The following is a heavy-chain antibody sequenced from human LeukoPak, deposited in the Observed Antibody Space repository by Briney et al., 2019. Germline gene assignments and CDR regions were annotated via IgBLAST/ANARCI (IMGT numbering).Heavy chain of an antibody. CDR3: ARDQHYHDSSGYPRFDP. CDR2: ISYDGSNK. Sequence: GRSLRLSCAASGFTFSSYAMHWVRQAPGKGLEWVAVISYDGSNKYYADSVKGRFTISRDNSKNTLYLQMNSLRAEDTAVYYSARDQHYHDSSGYPRFDPWGQGTLVTVSS. J-gene: IGHJ5*02. CDR1: GFTFSSYA. V-gene: IGHV3-30-3*01. D-gene: IGHD3-22*01.